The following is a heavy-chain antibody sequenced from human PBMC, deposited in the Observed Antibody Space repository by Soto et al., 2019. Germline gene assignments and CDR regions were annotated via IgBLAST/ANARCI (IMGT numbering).Heavy chain of an antibody. D-gene: IGHD3-10*01. CDR3: ARVVFRDVRGVIDFDS. Sequence: EVRLVESGGGLVKPGGSLKLSCVASGFFFSNNTMSWVRQAPGKGLEWVSSISRIGTYEYYADSVRGRFTISRDNARHSLYLQVNSLRVEDTAVYYCARVVFRDVRGVIDFDSWGQGTLVTVSS. J-gene: IGHJ4*02. CDR2: ISRIGTYE. V-gene: IGHV3-21*02. CDR1: GFFFSNNT.